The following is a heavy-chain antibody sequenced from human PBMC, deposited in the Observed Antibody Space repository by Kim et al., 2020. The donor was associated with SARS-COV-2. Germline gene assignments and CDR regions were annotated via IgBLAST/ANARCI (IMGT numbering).Heavy chain of an antibody. Sequence: ASVKVSCKASGYTFTTYPMHWVRQAPGQRLEWMGWINAGDGNTKYSQKFQGRVTVTRDTSASTAYMELSSLISEDTAVYYCARLIGSYFYYWGQGTLVTV. CDR1: GYTFTTYP. CDR2: INAGDGNT. V-gene: IGHV1-3*01. J-gene: IGHJ4*02. D-gene: IGHD3-10*01. CDR3: ARLIGSYFYY.